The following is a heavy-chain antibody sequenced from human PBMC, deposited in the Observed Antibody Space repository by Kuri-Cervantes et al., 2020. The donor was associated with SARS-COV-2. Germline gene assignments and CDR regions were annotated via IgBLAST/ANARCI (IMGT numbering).Heavy chain of an antibody. J-gene: IGHJ4*02. D-gene: IGHD2-21*01. Sequence: GESLKISCAASGFTFNNYAMHWVRQTPGEGLEWVAITSYDGTSKYYADSVKGRFTISRDNSKNTLYLQMNNLRGDDTAVYFCARGRVGVQDFWGQGTQVTVSS. CDR2: TSYDGTSK. CDR1: GFTFNNYA. V-gene: IGHV3-30-3*01. CDR3: ARGRVGVQDF.